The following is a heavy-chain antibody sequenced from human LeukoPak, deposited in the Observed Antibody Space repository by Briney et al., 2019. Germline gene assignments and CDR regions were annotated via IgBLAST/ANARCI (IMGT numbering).Heavy chain of an antibody. V-gene: IGHV3-43*01. CDR2: ISWDGGST. CDR1: GFTFDVYT. Sequence: GGSLRLSCAASGFTFDVYTMHGVRHAPGKGLEWVSHISWDGGSTYYADSVKGRFTISRDNSKNSLYLQMNSLRTEDTALYYCAKDVSRYYGMDVWGQGTTVTVSS. CDR3: AKDVSRYYGMDV. J-gene: IGHJ6*02.